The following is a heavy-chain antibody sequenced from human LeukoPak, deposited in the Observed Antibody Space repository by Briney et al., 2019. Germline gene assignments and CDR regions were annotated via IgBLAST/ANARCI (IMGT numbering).Heavy chain of an antibody. CDR2: ISSSSSTI. V-gene: IGHV3-48*04. J-gene: IGHJ5*02. CDR1: GFTFSSYS. CDR3: AKDWGPGVIVRGWFDP. Sequence: GGSLRLSCAASGFTFSSYSMNWVRQAPGKGLEWVSYISSSSSTIYYADSVKGRFTISRDNAKNSLYLQMNSLRAEDTAVYYCAKDWGPGVIVRGWFDPWGQGTLVTVSS. D-gene: IGHD3-16*02.